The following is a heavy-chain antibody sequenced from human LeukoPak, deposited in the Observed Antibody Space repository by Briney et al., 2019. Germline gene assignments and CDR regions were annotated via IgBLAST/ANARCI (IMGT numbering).Heavy chain of an antibody. CDR2: ISSSGSTI. CDR3: ARDNRYYYYYGMDV. Sequence: GGSLRLSCAASGFTFSDYYMSWIRQAPGKGLEWVSYISSSGSTIYYADSVRGRFTISRDNAKNSLYLQMNSLRAEDTAVYYCARDNRYYYYYGMDVWGQGTTVTVSS. D-gene: IGHD2/OR15-2a*01. J-gene: IGHJ6*02. V-gene: IGHV3-11*01. CDR1: GFTFSDYY.